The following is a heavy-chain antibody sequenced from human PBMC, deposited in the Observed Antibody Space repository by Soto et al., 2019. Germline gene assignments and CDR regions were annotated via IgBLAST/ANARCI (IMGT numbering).Heavy chain of an antibody. CDR1: GDSVSSNSAA. J-gene: IGHJ4*02. CDR3: ARLKDSSGWPLFDY. D-gene: IGHD6-19*01. CDR2: TYYRSKWYN. V-gene: IGHV6-1*01. Sequence: SQTLSLTCAISGDSVSSNSAAWNWIRQSPSRGLEWLGRTYYRSKWYNDYAVSVKSRITINPDTSKNQFSLQLNSVTPEDTVVYYCARLKDSSGWPLFDYWGQGTLVTVSS.